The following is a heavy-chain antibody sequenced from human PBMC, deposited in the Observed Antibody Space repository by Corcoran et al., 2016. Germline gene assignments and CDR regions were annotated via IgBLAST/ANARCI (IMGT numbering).Heavy chain of an antibody. J-gene: IGHJ3*02. Sequence: QVQLQESGPGLVKPSETLSLTCTVSGYSISSGYYWGWIRQPPGKGLEWIGSIYHRGSTYYNPSLKSRVTISGDPYKNQFALKLRSVTAADTAVYYCARGEEVEWLWNDAFDIWGQGTMVTGSS. V-gene: IGHV4-38-2*02. D-gene: IGHD3-3*01. CDR2: IYHRGST. CDR3: ARGEEVEWLWNDAFDI. CDR1: GYSISSGYY.